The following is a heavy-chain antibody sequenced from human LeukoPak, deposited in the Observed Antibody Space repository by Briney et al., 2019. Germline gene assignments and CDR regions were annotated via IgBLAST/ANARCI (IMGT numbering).Heavy chain of an antibody. CDR3: ARGLAVAGDLYYYYGMDV. V-gene: IGHV1-69*13. CDR1: GGTFSSYA. Sequence: ASVKVSCKASGGTFSSYAISWVRQAPGQGLEWMGGIIPIFGTANYAQKFQGRVTITADESTSTAYMEPSSLRSEDTAVYYCARGLAVAGDLYYYYGMDVWGQGTTVTVSS. CDR2: IIPIFGTA. D-gene: IGHD6-19*01. J-gene: IGHJ6*02.